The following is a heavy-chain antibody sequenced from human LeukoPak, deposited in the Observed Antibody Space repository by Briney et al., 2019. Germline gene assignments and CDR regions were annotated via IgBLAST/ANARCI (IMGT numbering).Heavy chain of an antibody. J-gene: IGHJ6*03. D-gene: IGHD3-22*01. CDR3: ARDQYKYDGNYRYYQHMDV. Sequence: SKTLSLTCTVSGGSISSYYWSWIRQPAGKGLEWIGRISNSGGNNYNPSLKSRVTMSVDTSKNQVSLKLSAVTAADTAVYYCARDQYKYDGNYRYYQHMDVWGKGTTVTISS. CDR2: ISNSGGN. CDR1: GGSISSYY. V-gene: IGHV4-4*07.